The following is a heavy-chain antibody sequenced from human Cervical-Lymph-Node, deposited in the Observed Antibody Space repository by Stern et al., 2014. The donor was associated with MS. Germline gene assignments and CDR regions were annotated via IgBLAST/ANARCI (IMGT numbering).Heavy chain of an antibody. J-gene: IGHJ4*02. CDR1: GGSISSSSYY. V-gene: IGHV4-39*01. D-gene: IGHD5-18*01. CDR2: IYYSGST. Sequence: QLQLQESGPGLVKPSETLSLTCTVSGGSISSSSYYWGWIRQPPGKGLEWIGSIYYSGSTYYNPSLKSRVTTPVDTSKNQFSLKRSSVTAADTAVYYCARHADTALATVNYWGQGTLVTVSS. CDR3: ARHADTALATVNY.